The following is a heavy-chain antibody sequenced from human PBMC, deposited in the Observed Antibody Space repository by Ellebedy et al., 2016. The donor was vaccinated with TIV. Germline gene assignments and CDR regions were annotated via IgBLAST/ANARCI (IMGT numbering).Heavy chain of an antibody. V-gene: IGHV3-23*01. D-gene: IGHD6-19*01. Sequence: ESLKISCAASGFTLSSYAMSWVRQAPGKGLEWVASITAGGTSIYYADSVKGRFTVSRDNSRTTLYLQMNSPRADDTAVYYCAKGSQWLGRTCFDYWGQGTLVTVSS. CDR1: GFTLSSYA. CDR3: AKGSQWLGRTCFDY. CDR2: ITAGGTSI. J-gene: IGHJ4*02.